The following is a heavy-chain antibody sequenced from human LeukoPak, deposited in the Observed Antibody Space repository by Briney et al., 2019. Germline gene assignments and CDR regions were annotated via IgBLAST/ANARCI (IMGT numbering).Heavy chain of an antibody. V-gene: IGHV4-34*01. CDR3: ASTGYCSGGSCYLPYYYGMDV. J-gene: IGHJ6*02. D-gene: IGHD2-15*01. CDR2: INHSGST. Sequence: PSETLSLTWAVYGGSFSGYYWSWIRQPPGKGLEWIGEINHSGSTNYNPSLKSRVTISVDTSKNQFSLKLSSVTAADTAVYYCASTGYCSGGSCYLPYYYGMDVWGQGTTVTVSS. CDR1: GGSFSGYY.